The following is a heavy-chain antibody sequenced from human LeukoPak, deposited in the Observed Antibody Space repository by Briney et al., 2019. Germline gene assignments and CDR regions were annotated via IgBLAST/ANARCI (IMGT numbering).Heavy chain of an antibody. V-gene: IGHV3-21*01. CDR2: ISSSSSYI. CDR1: GFTFSSYS. J-gene: IGHJ1*01. Sequence: GGSLRLSCAASGFTFSSYSMNWVRQAPGKGLEWVSSISSSSSYIYYADSVKGRFTISRDNAKNSLYLQMNSLRAEDTAVYYCARDTYYYDSSGTGYFQHWGQGTLVTVSS. D-gene: IGHD3-22*01. CDR3: ARDTYYYDSSGTGYFQH.